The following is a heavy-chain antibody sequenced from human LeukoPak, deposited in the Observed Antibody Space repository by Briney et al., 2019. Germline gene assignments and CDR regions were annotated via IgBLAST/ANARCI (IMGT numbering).Heavy chain of an antibody. CDR3: ASDLRDIVVVPAATRYYYYMDV. CDR2: IYTSGST. Sequence: PSETLSLTCTVSGGSISSYYWSWIRQPAGKGLEWIGRIYTSGSTNYNPSLKSRVTMSVDTSKNRFSLKLSSVTAADTAVYYCASDLRDIVVVPAATRYYYYMDVWGKGTTVTVSS. V-gene: IGHV4-4*07. J-gene: IGHJ6*03. CDR1: GGSISSYY. D-gene: IGHD2-2*01.